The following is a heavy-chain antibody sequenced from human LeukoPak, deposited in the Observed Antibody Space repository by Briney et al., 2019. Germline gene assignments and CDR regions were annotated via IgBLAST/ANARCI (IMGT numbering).Heavy chain of an antibody. CDR1: GGSFSGYY. D-gene: IGHD4-11*01. CDR2: INHSGST. Sequence: SETLSLTCAVYGGSFSGYYWSWIRQPPGKGLEWIGEINHSGSTNYNPPLKSRVTISVDTSKNQFSLKLSSVTAADTAVYYCARNTVTTTGIDYWGQGTLVTVSS. J-gene: IGHJ4*02. CDR3: ARNTVTTTGIDY. V-gene: IGHV4-34*01.